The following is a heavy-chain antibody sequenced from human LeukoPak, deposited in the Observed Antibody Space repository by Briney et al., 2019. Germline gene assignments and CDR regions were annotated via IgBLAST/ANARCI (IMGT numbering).Heavy chain of an antibody. V-gene: IGHV1-2*02. J-gene: IGHJ4*02. Sequence: ASVKVSFKASGYTFTDYYIHWVRQAPGQGLEWMGWIIPNSGGTNYAQKFQGRVTMTRDTSISTAYMELSSLRSDDTAVYYCARNRYGYNLGYWAQGTLVTVSS. CDR2: IIPNSGGT. D-gene: IGHD5-24*01. CDR1: GYTFTDYY. CDR3: ARNRYGYNLGY.